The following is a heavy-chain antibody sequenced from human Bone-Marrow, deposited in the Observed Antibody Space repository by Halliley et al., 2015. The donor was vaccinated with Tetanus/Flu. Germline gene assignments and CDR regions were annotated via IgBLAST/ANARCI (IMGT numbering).Heavy chain of an antibody. CDR3: ATHGGDGGLSSFFDP. CDR2: IFYNGDT. D-gene: IGHD3-10*01. Sequence: TLSLTCTVSGASISSAIYYWGWIRQPPGKGLEWIASIFYNGDTLHNTSLRSRVTVSIDTSNNQFSLTVNSVTAADTATYYCATHGGDGGLSSFFDPWGQGSLVTVSS. CDR1: GASISSAIYY. J-gene: IGHJ5*02. V-gene: IGHV4-39*01.